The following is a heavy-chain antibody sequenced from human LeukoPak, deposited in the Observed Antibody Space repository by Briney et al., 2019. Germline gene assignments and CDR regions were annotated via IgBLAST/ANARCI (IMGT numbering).Heavy chain of an antibody. J-gene: IGHJ4*02. D-gene: IGHD5-18*01. CDR2: IKQDGSEK. V-gene: IGHV3-7*04. CDR3: ARGERGYSYGSLGY. CDR1: GFSFSSYW. Sequence: GGSLRLSCAASGFSFSSYWMSWVRQAPGKGLEWVANIKQDGSEKYYVDSVKGRFTISRDNAKNSLYLQMNSLRAEDTAVYYCARGERGYSYGSLGYWGQGTLVTVSS.